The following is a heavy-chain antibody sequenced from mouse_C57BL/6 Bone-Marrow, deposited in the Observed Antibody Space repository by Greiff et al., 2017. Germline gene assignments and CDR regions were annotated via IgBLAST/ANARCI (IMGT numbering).Heavy chain of an antibody. CDR1: GYSFTDYN. D-gene: IGHD2-4*01. CDR3: ARGGNYDGGWAY. CDR2: LNPNCGTT. V-gene: IGHV1-39*01. Sequence: VQLKESGPELVKPGASVKISCKASGYSFTDYNMNWVKQSNGKGLEWIGVLNPNCGTTSYNQKFKGKATLTVDQSSSTAYMQLNSLTSEDAAVYYCARGGNYDGGWAYWGQGTLVTVSS. J-gene: IGHJ3*01.